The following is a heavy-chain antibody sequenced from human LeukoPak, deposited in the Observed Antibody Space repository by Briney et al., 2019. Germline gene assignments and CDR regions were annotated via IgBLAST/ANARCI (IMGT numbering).Heavy chain of an antibody. CDR1: GFIFSSYW. V-gene: IGHV3-7*03. D-gene: IGHD6-19*01. J-gene: IGHJ5*02. CDR3: AKCSTSAYTTGWCNWIAP. Sequence: PGGSLRLSCAASGFIFSSYWMNWARQAPGKGLEWVATVNPNGNVNYYVDSVKGRFTISRDNAKNSLFLQMSNLRAEDTAVYYCAKCSTSAYTTGWCNWIAPWGQGTLVTVSS. CDR2: VNPNGNVN.